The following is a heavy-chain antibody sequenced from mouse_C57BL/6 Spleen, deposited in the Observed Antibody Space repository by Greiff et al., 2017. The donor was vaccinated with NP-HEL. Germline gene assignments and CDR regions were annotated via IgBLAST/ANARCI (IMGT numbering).Heavy chain of an antibody. J-gene: IGHJ2*01. D-gene: IGHD2-1*01. CDR3: ARSGGNYYFDY. Sequence: QVQLQQPGAELVKPGASVKLSCKASGYTFTSYWMHWVKQRPGQGLEWIGMIHPNSGSTNYNEKFKSKATLTVDKSSSTAYMQLSSLTSGDFAVYYCARSGGNYYFDYWGPGTTLTVSS. CDR1: GYTFTSYW. V-gene: IGHV1-64*01. CDR2: IHPNSGST.